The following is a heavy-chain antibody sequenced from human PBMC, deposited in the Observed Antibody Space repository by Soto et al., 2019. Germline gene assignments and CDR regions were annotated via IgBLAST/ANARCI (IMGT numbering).Heavy chain of an antibody. CDR2: VIPIFGTP. J-gene: IGHJ6*02. V-gene: IGHV1-69*01. CDR1: GGTFSTYA. D-gene: IGHD3-3*02. Sequence: QVQLVQSGAEVKKPGSSVKVSCKAPGGTFSTYAISWVRQAPGQGLEWMGGVIPIFGTPKYAQKFQGRVTITADESTSTGYMELRSMRSTDTAVHYCATSQGGSSSLAIYYYYYYGLDVWGQGTTVTVSS. CDR3: ATSQGGSSSLAIYYYYYYGLDV.